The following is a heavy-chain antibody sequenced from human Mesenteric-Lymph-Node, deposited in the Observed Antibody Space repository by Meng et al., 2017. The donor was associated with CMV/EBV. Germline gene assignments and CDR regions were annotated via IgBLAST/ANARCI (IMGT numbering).Heavy chain of an antibody. Sequence: GGSLRLSCKGSGYDFTSYWIAWVRQMPGKGLEYMGVVYPGDSETRYSPSFQGQVAFSADKSIDTAYLQWSSLRASDTATYFCARTYSGSSPTFDHWGQGTLVTVSS. CDR3: ARTYSGSSPTFDH. D-gene: IGHD5-12*01. CDR1: GYDFTSYW. CDR2: VYPGDSET. V-gene: IGHV5-51*01. J-gene: IGHJ4*02.